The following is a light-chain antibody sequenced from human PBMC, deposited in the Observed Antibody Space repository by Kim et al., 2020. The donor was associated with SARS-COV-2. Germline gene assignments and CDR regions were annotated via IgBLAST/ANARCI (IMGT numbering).Light chain of an antibody. J-gene: IGLJ3*02. CDR1: SSNSGAGYD. Sequence: RVTISCTGGSSNSGAGYDVHWYQQLPGTAPKLLIYGNSNRPSGVPDRFAGSKSGTSASRAITGLQAEDEADYYCQSYDSSLSGWVFGGGTQLTVL. V-gene: IGLV1-40*01. CDR3: QSYDSSLSGWV. CDR2: GNS.